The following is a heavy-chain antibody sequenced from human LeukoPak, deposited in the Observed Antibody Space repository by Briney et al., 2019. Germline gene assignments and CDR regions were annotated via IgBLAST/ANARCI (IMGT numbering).Heavy chain of an antibody. Sequence: RSSETLSLTCTVSGGSISSGGYYWSWIRQPPGKGLEWIGYIYYSGSTNYNPSLKSRVTISVDTSKNQFSLKLSSVTAADTAVYYCARAHSGDLDYWGQGTLVTVSS. CDR1: GGSISSGGYY. J-gene: IGHJ4*02. CDR2: IYYSGST. CDR3: ARAHSGDLDY. D-gene: IGHD2-21*02. V-gene: IGHV4-61*08.